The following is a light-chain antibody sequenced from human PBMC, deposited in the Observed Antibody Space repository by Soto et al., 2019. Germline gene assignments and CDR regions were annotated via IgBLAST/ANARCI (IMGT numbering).Light chain of an antibody. CDR1: SSNIGRNT. Sequence: QSVLSQPPSASGTLGQRVAISCSGSSSNIGRNTVNWYQQLPGTAPKLLIFNNNQRPSGVPDRFSGSKSGTSASLAISGLQSEDEADYYCAAWDDSLTGLNVFGTGTKLTVL. CDR3: AAWDDSLTGLNV. V-gene: IGLV1-44*01. J-gene: IGLJ1*01. CDR2: NNN.